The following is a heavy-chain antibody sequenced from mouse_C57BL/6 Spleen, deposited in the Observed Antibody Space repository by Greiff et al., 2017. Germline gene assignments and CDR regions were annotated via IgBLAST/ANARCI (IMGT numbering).Heavy chain of an antibody. D-gene: IGHD1-1*01. J-gene: IGHJ2*01. CDR3: ARSEGYGSFFYFDD. CDR2: IDPANGNT. V-gene: IGHV14-3*01. CDR1: GFNIKNTY. Sequence: VQLKESVAELVRPGASVKFSCTASGFNIKNTYMHWVKQRPEQGLEWIGRIDPANGNTKYAPKFQGKATITADTSSNTAYLQLSSLTSVDTAIYYGARSEGYGSFFYFDDWGQGTTLTVSS.